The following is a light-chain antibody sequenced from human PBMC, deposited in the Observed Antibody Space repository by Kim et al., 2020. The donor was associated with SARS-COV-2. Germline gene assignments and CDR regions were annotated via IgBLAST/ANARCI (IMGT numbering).Light chain of an antibody. CDR2: GAS. V-gene: IGKV1-16*02. CDR1: QDIRTN. CDR3: QQYNEFPYT. J-gene: IGKJ2*01. Sequence: SASIGDRVTITCRASQDIRTNLAWFQQPPGKPPKSLIYGASTLLSGVPSKFSGSGSGTEFTLNITGLQPEDFANYFCQQYNEFPYTFGQGTRLGI.